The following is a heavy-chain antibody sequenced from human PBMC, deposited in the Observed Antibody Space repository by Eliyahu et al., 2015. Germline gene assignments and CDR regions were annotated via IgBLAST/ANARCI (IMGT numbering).Heavy chain of an antibody. V-gene: IGHV3-30*18. CDR1: GFTFSSYG. D-gene: IGHD4-17*01. CDR3: AKEYGDGMDV. Sequence: QVQLVESGGGVVQPGRSLXLSCXAXGFTFSSYGMHWVRQAPGKGLEWVAVISYDGSNKYYADSVKGRFTISRDNSKNTLYLQMNSLRAEDTAVYYCAKEYGDGMDVWGQGTTVTVSS. J-gene: IGHJ6*02. CDR2: ISYDGSNK.